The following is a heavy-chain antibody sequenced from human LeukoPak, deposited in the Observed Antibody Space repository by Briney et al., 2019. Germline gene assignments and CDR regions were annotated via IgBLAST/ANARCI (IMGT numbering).Heavy chain of an antibody. Sequence: GASLRLSRAASGFTFSSYAMSWVRQAPGKGLEWVSAISGSGGRIYYADSVKGRFTISRDNSKNTLYLQMNSLRAEDTAVYYCANQPAGYNYNMDVWGQGTTVTVSS. CDR3: ANQPAGYNYNMDV. CDR1: GFTFSSYA. V-gene: IGHV3-23*01. J-gene: IGHJ6*02. CDR2: ISGSGGRI. D-gene: IGHD1-14*01.